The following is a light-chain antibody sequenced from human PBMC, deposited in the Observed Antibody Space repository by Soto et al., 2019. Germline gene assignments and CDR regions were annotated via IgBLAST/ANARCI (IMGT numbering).Light chain of an antibody. J-gene: IGLJ1*01. V-gene: IGLV3-21*02. CDR3: QVWDNVDDHISV. CDR1: NIDSRT. Sequence: SYELTQPPSVSVAPGQTATISCGENNIDSRTVHWYQQKPGQAPPLVVYDNSFRPSGIPNRFSGSNSGNTATLTISRVEAGDEADYYCQVWDNVDDHISVFGTVTK. CDR2: DNS.